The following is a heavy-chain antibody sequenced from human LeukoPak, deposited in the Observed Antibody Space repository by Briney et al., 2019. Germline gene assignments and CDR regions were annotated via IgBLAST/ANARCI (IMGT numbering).Heavy chain of an antibody. CDR3: SSPKSPYEGTGPHN. Sequence: ASVKVSCKASGYTLSSYYIHWVRQAPGQGLQWMGVINPSGSNSRYAEEIQGRVTMTRDTSTNTVNMELSSLRSNDTAVYYCSSPKSPYEGTGPHNWGQGTQVTVSS. J-gene: IGHJ4*02. CDR2: INPSGSNS. CDR1: GYTLSSYY. D-gene: IGHD2-8*02. V-gene: IGHV1-46*01.